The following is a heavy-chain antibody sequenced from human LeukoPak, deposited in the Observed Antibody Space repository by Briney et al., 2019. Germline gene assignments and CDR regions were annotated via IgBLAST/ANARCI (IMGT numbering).Heavy chain of an antibody. Sequence: SETLSLTCAVSGGSISSGGYSWSWIRQPPGKGLEWIGYIYHSGSTYYNPSLKSRVTISVDRSKNQFSLKLSSVTAADTAVYYCARVFGGSSPDYWGQGTLVTVSS. CDR1: GGSISSGGYS. CDR3: ARVFGGSSPDY. J-gene: IGHJ4*02. CDR2: IYHSGST. D-gene: IGHD1-26*01. V-gene: IGHV4-30-2*01.